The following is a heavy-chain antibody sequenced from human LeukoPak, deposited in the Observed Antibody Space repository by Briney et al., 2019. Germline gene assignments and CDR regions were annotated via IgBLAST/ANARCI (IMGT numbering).Heavy chain of an antibody. CDR3: ARGYSNGWFFFDY. J-gene: IGHJ4*02. CDR2: IYSGAGT. D-gene: IGHD6-19*01. Sequence: GGSLRLSCAASGFTVSGNYTSWVRQAPGKGLEWVSLIYSGAGTYYADSVKGRFTTSRDNSKNTLYLQMNSLRAEDTAVYYCARGYSNGWFFFDYWGQGTLVTVSS. CDR1: GFTVSGNY. V-gene: IGHV3-53*01.